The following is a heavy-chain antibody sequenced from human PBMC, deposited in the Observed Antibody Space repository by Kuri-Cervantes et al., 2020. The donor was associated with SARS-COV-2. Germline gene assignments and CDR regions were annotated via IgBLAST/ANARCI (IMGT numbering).Heavy chain of an antibody. V-gene: IGHV3-7*05. Sequence: GGSLRLSCAASGFTFSSYWVSWVRQAPGKGLEWVANIKQDGSEKYYVDSVKGRFTISRDNAKNSLYLQMNSLRAEDTAVYYCARDVGYCSGGSCSDYYGMDVWGQGTTVTVS. CDR1: GFTFSSYW. J-gene: IGHJ6*02. CDR2: IKQDGSEK. D-gene: IGHD2-15*01. CDR3: ARDVGYCSGGSCSDYYGMDV.